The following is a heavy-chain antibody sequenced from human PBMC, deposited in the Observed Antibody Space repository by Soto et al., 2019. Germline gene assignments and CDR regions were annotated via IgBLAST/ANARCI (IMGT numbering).Heavy chain of an antibody. CDR3: ARLVQLEKYYYYYYGMDV. CDR1: GGSISSGGYY. D-gene: IGHD1-1*01. J-gene: IGHJ6*02. V-gene: IGHV4-31*03. CDR2: IYYSGST. Sequence: ASETLSLTCTVSGGSISSGGYYWSWIRQHPGKGLEWIGYIYYSGSTYYNPSLKSRVTISVDTSKNQFSLKLSSVTAADTAVYYCARLVQLEKYYYYYYGMDVWGQGTTVTVSS.